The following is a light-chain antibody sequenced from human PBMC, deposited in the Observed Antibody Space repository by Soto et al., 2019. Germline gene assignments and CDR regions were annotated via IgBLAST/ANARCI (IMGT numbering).Light chain of an antibody. Sequence: VMTQSPPTLSVSPGERATLSCRASQSVSTDLAWYQQKPGQAPRLLIYGASIRATDVPARFSGSGSGTEFTLTTSSLHSEDVAIYYCQQYNDWPPIPFGPGTKVDIK. V-gene: IGKV3-15*01. J-gene: IGKJ3*01. CDR2: GAS. CDR1: QSVSTD. CDR3: QQYNDWPPIP.